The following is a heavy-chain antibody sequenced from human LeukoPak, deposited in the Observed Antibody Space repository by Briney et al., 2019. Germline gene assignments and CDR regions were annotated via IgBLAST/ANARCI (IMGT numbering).Heavy chain of an antibody. CDR3: ARGSTTEIGWNY. D-gene: IGHD1-14*01. Sequence: GGSLRLSCAASGFTFTTYWMHWVRQAPGTGLVWVSRIKSDGTSTSYADSVKGRFTISRDNAKNTLYLQMNSLRAEDTAVYYCARGSTTEIGWNYWGQGTLVTVSS. V-gene: IGHV3-74*01. J-gene: IGHJ4*02. CDR1: GFTFTTYW. CDR2: IKSDGTST.